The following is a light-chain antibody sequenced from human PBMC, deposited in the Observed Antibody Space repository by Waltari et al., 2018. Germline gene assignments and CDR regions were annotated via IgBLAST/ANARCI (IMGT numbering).Light chain of an antibody. V-gene: IGKV1-5*03. CDR1: QGVGRW. Sequence: DIQMTQSSSTLSASVGDRVTITCRASQGVGRWLAWYQQKAGKAPRCLISNASNLESGVPARFSGSGSGTEFTLTISSLQPDDFATYYCQHYNSYSSWTFGQGTKVEIK. CDR2: NAS. J-gene: IGKJ1*01. CDR3: QHYNSYSSWT.